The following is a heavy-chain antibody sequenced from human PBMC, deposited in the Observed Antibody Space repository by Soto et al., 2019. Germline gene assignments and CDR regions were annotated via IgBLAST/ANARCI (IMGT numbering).Heavy chain of an antibody. V-gene: IGHV4-39*01. CDR1: GGSVSSGSYY. CDR3: ARRVRDTMVRGVIIDYGMDV. Sequence: KPSETLSLTCTVPGGSVSSGSYYWSWIRQPPGKGLEWIGSIYYSGSTYYNPSLKSRVTISVDTSKNQFSLKLSSVTAADTAVYYCARRVRDTMVRGVIIDYGMDVWGQGTTVTVSS. D-gene: IGHD3-10*01. CDR2: IYYSGST. J-gene: IGHJ6*02.